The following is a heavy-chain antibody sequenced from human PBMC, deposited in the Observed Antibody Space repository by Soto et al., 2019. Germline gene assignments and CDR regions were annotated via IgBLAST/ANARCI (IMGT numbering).Heavy chain of an antibody. Sequence: PGGALRLSYAAAGFTGSSNYMSWVRQAPGKGLEWVSVTYSGGTTYYADSVKGRFIISRDNSKNTLDLQMNSLRAEDTAVYYCAREFRTSGSRDAFDIWGQGTMVTVSS. CDR2: TYSGGTT. CDR3: AREFRTSGSRDAFDI. CDR1: GFTGSSNY. D-gene: IGHD1-26*01. V-gene: IGHV3-66*01. J-gene: IGHJ3*02.